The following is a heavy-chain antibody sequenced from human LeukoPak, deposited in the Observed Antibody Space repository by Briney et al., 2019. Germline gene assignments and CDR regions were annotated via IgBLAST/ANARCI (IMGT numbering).Heavy chain of an antibody. J-gene: IGHJ4*02. Sequence: PSETLSLTCSVSHGSISSYYWGWIRQPTGKGLEWIGSIYHSGSTYYNPSLKSRVTISVDTSKNQFSLKLSSVTAADTAVYYCARASPWFGEPRWGQGTLVTVSS. CDR2: IYHSGST. CDR3: ARASPWFGEPR. D-gene: IGHD3-10*01. CDR1: HGSISSYY. V-gene: IGHV4-38-2*02.